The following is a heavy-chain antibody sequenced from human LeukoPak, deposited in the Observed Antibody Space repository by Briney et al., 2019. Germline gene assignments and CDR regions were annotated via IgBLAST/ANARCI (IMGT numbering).Heavy chain of an antibody. J-gene: IGHJ5*02. CDR2: IYTSGST. V-gene: IGHV4-59*10. Sequence: TPSQTLSLTCAVYGGSFSGYYWSWIRQPPGNWLEWIGGIYTSGSTNYNPSLKSRVTISVDTSKNQFSLKLSSVTAADTAVYYCARSPGQSLRSAWFDPWGQGTLVTVSS. CDR1: GGSFSGYY. CDR3: ARSPGQSLRSAWFDP. D-gene: IGHD4-17*01.